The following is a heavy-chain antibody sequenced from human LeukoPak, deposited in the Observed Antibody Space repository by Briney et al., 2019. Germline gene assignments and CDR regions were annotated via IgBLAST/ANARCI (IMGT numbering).Heavy chain of an antibody. J-gene: IGHJ6*02. CDR3: AITYYDFCSTKKFYGMNV. CDR2: IYTSGST. Sequence: SETLSLTCTVSGGSISSYYWSWIRQPAGKGLEWIGRIYTSGSTNYNPSLKSRVTMSVDTSKNQFSLKLSSVTAADTAVYYCAITYYDFCSTKKFYGMNVWGQGTTVTVSS. D-gene: IGHD3-3*01. V-gene: IGHV4-4*07. CDR1: GGSISSYY.